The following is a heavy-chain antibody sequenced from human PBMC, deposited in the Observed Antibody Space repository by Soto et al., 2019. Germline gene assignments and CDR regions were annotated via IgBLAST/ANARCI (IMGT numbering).Heavy chain of an antibody. J-gene: IGHJ4*02. Sequence: SETLSLTCTVSGGSISSSSYYWGWIRQPRGKGLEWIGSIYYSGSTYYNPSLKSRVTISVDTSKNQFSLKLSSVTAADTAVYYCASLPSYCSGGSCAYPNYFDYWGQGTLVTVPQ. V-gene: IGHV4-39*01. D-gene: IGHD2-15*01. CDR2: IYYSGST. CDR3: ASLPSYCSGGSCAYPNYFDY. CDR1: GGSISSSSYY.